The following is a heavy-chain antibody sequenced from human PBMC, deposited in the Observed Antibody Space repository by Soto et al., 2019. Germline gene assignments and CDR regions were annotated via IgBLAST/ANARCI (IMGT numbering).Heavy chain of an antibody. CDR1: GFTFSSFS. D-gene: IGHD6-19*01. Sequence: EVQLLESGGDLVQPGGSLRLSCAVSGFTFSSFSMTWVRQAPGKGLEWVSTLSASGDTADYADSVTGRFIISRDNSKSTLYLHMNSLRAEDTAMYYCAKDRSLYSTDWYADFWGQGTLVTVSP. CDR2: LSASGDTA. CDR3: AKDRSLYSTDWYADF. J-gene: IGHJ4*02. V-gene: IGHV3-23*01.